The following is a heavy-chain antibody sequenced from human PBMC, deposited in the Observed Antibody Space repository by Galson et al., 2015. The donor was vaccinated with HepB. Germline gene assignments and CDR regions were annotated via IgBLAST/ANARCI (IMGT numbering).Heavy chain of an antibody. CDR1: GFTFDDYT. D-gene: IGHD4-23*01. Sequence: SLRLSCAASGFTFDDYTMHWVRQTPGKSLEWVSLISWDGGVTKYADSLKGRFTISRDNSKHSLYLQMSSLRTEDTALYYCVKGSMVVSPPYYYNMDVWGQGTTVTVSS. J-gene: IGHJ6*03. CDR3: VKGSMVVSPPYYYNMDV. CDR2: ISWDGGVT. V-gene: IGHV3-43*01.